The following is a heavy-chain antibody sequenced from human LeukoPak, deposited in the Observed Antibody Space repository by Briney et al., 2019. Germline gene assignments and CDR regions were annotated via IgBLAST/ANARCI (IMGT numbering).Heavy chain of an antibody. V-gene: IGHV4-39*01. J-gene: IGHJ4*02. D-gene: IGHD3-3*01. CDR3: ARHEGLLGDYFDY. CDR2: MYYSGST. CDR1: GGSISSISYY. Sequence: PSETLSLTCTVSGGSISSISYYWGWIRQPPGKGLEWIVSMYYSGSTYNNPSLKSRVTISVDTSKNQFSLKLSSVTAADTAVYYCARHEGLLGDYFDYWGQGTLVTVSS.